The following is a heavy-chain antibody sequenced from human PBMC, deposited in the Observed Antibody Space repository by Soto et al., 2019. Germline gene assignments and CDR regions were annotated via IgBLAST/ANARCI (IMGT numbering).Heavy chain of an antibody. Sequence: GASVKVSCKASGYTLSDANINWVRQAPGQGLEWMGWISAYNGNTNYAQKLQGRVTMTTDTSTSTAYMELRSLRSDDTAVYYCARQLGPNAFDIWGQGTMVTVSS. CDR1: GYTLSDAN. D-gene: IGHD1-1*01. CDR2: ISAYNGNT. J-gene: IGHJ3*02. CDR3: ARQLGPNAFDI. V-gene: IGHV1-18*04.